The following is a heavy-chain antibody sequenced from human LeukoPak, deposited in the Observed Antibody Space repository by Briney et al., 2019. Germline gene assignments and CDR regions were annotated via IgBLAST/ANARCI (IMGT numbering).Heavy chain of an antibody. J-gene: IGHJ6*02. V-gene: IGHV1-8*01. CDR3: ARTGYCSSTSCYTFHYYYYYGMDV. CDR2: MNPNSGNT. Sequence: AASVKVSCKASGYTFTSYDINWVRQATGQGLEWMGWMNPNSGNTGYAQKFQGRVTMTRNTSISTASMELSSLRSEDTAVYYCARTGYCSSTSCYTFHYYYYYGMDVWGQGTTVTVSS. CDR1: GYTFTSYD. D-gene: IGHD2-2*02.